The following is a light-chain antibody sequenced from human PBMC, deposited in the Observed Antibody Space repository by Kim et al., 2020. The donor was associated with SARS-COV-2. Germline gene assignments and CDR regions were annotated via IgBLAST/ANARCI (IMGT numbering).Light chain of an antibody. CDR1: QEIANS. J-gene: IGKJ1*01. CDR3: QKYNSAPWT. V-gene: IGKV1-27*01. Sequence: ASGGERVTSTCRESQEIANSLAWYQQKQGKDPKVLIYAAATLQSGVPSRCSGSGSGTEFTLTSGSLQTEDVATHYCQKYNSAPWTFGPGTKVDSK. CDR2: AAA.